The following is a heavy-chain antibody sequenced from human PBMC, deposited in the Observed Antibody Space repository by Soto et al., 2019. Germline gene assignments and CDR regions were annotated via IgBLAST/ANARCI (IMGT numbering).Heavy chain of an antibody. Sequence: QLQLQESGPGLVKPSETLSLTCTVSGGSISSSSYYWGWIRQPPGKGLEWIGSIYYSGSTYYNPSLKSQVTISGDTSKNQFSLKLSSVTAADPAVYYWAGHAGEWLVPDYYFGMDVWGQGTTVTVSS. D-gene: IGHD6-19*01. V-gene: IGHV4-39*01. J-gene: IGHJ6*02. CDR1: GGSISSSSYY. CDR2: IYYSGST. CDR3: AGHAGEWLVPDYYFGMDV.